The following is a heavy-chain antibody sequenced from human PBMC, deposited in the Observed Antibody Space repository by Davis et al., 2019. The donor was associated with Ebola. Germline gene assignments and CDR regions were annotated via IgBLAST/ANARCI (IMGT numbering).Heavy chain of an antibody. D-gene: IGHD2-21*01. CDR3: AKNEVGIEYYYYYIDV. Sequence: PGGSLRLSCAASGFTFSSYGMHWVRQAPGKGLEWVAVISYDGSNKYYADSVKGRFTISRDNSKNTLYLQMNSLRAEDTAVYYCAKNEVGIEYYYYYIDVWGKGTTVTVSS. J-gene: IGHJ6*03. CDR2: ISYDGSNK. V-gene: IGHV3-30*18. CDR1: GFTFSSYG.